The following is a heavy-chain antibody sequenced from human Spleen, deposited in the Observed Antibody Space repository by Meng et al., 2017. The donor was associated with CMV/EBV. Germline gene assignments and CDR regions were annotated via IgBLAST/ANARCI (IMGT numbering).Heavy chain of an antibody. CDR2: INPNSGGT. CDR1: YTFTGYY. Sequence: YTFTGYYMHWVRQAPGLGLEWMGWINPNSGGTNYAQKFQGRVTMTRDTSISTAYMELSRLRSDDTAVYYCARNYDSSGYYYLNNWFDPWGQGTLVTVSS. CDR3: ARNYDSSGYYYLNNWFDP. J-gene: IGHJ5*02. V-gene: IGHV1-2*02. D-gene: IGHD3-22*01.